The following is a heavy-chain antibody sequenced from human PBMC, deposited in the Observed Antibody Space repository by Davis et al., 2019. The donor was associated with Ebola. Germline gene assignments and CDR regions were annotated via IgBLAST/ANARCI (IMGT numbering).Heavy chain of an antibody. V-gene: IGHV3-23*01. Sequence: GESLKIFCEASGVTIATHAINWVRQAPGKGLEWVSGINVGSTFYADSVKGRFTISRDNAKNSVSLQMNSLRAEDTAVYFCATSRAYSYEIWGQGTLVTVSS. D-gene: IGHD5-12*01. CDR2: INVGST. CDR3: ATSRAYSYEI. CDR1: GVTIATHA. J-gene: IGHJ4*02.